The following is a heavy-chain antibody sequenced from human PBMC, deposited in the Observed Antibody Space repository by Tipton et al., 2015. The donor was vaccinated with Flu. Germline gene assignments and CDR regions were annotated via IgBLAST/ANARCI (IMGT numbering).Heavy chain of an antibody. CDR1: GDSISSDYY. V-gene: IGHV4-38-2*01. J-gene: IGHJ5*02. CDR3: ARGRNWFDP. CDR2: VSRTGST. Sequence: TLSLTCAVSGDSISSDYYWGWIRQFPGKGLEWIGTVSRTGSTIYNPSLKSRVTLSIDTSKNQFSLKMKSVTATDMAVYYCARGRNWFDPWGQGILVTVSS.